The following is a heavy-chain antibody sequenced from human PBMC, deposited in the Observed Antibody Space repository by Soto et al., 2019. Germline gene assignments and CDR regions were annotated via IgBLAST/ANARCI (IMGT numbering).Heavy chain of an antibody. V-gene: IGHV5-10-1*01. Sequence: GESLKISCKGSGYSFTSYWISWVRQMPGKGLEWMGRIDPSDSYTNYSPSFQGHVTISADKSISTAYLQWSSLKASDTAMYYCARHGSGLSEQLLPTYYYYYGMDVWGQGTTVTVSS. CDR3: ARHGSGLSEQLLPTYYYYYGMDV. CDR2: IDPSDSYT. CDR1: GYSFTSYW. J-gene: IGHJ6*02. D-gene: IGHD2-2*01.